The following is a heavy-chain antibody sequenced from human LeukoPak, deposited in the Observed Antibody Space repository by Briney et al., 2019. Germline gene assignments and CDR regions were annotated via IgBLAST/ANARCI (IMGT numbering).Heavy chain of an antibody. CDR3: TRGIGDFVSDF. V-gene: IGHV4-39*01. CDR1: GGSIGSGYY. CDR2: IHYGGTT. Sequence: PSETLSLTCTVSGGSIGSGYYWAWIRQPPGKGLEWIGSIHYGGTTHYNPSLQSRVTISADTSKNQFALDLRSVTAADTAVYYCTRGIGDFVSDFWGQGTLVTASS. J-gene: IGHJ4*02. D-gene: IGHD2-21*02.